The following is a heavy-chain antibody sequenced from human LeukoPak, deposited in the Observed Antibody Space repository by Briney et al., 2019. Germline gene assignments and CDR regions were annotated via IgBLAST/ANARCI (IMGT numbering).Heavy chain of an antibody. Sequence: SATLSLTCAVSGGSISPYYWMWIRQHPGKGLEWLGYISYSGSTSFNPSLKSRLAISLDTSTNQVSLKLSSVTAADTAVYYCARAGSYRLTATLWGQGTLVTVSS. CDR2: ISYSGST. V-gene: IGHV4-59*01. J-gene: IGHJ4*02. D-gene: IGHD2-21*02. CDR3: ARAGSYRLTATL. CDR1: GGSISPYY.